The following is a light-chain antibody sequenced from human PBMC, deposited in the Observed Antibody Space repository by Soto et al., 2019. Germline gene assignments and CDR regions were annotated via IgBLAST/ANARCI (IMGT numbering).Light chain of an antibody. CDR2: DAS. CDR1: QSISSW. CDR3: QQYDSLPLT. V-gene: IGKV1-33*01. Sequence: DIQMTQSPSTLSASVGDRVTITCRASQSISSWLAWYQQTPGKAPKLLIYDASNLETGVPSRFSGSGSGTDFTFTISSLQPEDIATYYCQQYDSLPLTFAGGTKAAIK. J-gene: IGKJ4*01.